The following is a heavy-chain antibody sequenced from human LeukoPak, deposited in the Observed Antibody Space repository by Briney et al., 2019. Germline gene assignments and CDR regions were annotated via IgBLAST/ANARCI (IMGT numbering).Heavy chain of an antibody. CDR2: IYYSGST. V-gene: IGHV4-39*01. J-gene: IGHJ4*02. D-gene: IGHD6-19*01. CDR1: GGSISSCSYY. Sequence: SETLSLTCTVSGGSISSCSYYWGWIRQPPGKGLEWIGSIYYSGSTYYNPSLKSRVTISVDTSKNQFSLKLSPVTAADTAVYYCSTEHSGWYPPTRPFDYWGQGTLVTVSS. CDR3: STEHSGWYPPTRPFDY.